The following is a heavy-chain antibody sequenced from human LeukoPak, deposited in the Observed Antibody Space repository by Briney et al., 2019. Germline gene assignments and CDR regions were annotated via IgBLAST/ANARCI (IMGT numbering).Heavy chain of an antibody. CDR3: ARDMKTTVTTAGY. CDR1: GYTFTDYY. D-gene: IGHD4-17*01. J-gene: IGHJ4*02. CDR2: ISPNTGGT. V-gene: IGHV1-2*02. Sequence: ASVKVSCKASGYTFTDYYMHWVRQAPGQGLEWMGWISPNTGGTNYAQKFEGRVTMTRDTSIRTAYMELSRLTSDDTAVYYCARDMKTTVTTAGYWGQGTLVTVSS.